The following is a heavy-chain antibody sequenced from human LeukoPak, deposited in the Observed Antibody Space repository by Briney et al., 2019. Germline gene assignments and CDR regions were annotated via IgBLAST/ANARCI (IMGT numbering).Heavy chain of an antibody. Sequence: SVKVSCKASGGTFSSYAISWVRQAPGEGLEWMGGIIPIFGTANYAQKFQGGVTITADESTSTAYMELSSLRSEDTAVYYCARDGLVSGSYENWFDPWGQGTLVTVSS. V-gene: IGHV1-69*13. CDR3: ARDGLVSGSYENWFDP. CDR2: IIPIFGTA. D-gene: IGHD1-26*01. J-gene: IGHJ5*02. CDR1: GGTFSSYA.